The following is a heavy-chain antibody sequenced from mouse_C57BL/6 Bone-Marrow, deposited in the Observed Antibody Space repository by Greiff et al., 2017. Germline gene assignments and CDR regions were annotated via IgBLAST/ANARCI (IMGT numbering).Heavy chain of an antibody. CDR1: GFNIKDDY. D-gene: IGHD2-1*01. CDR2: IDPENGDT. CDR3: TTGVYYGNYVFYWYFDV. J-gene: IGHJ1*03. Sequence: VQLQQSGAELVRPGASVKLSCTASGFNIKDDYMHWVKQRPEQGLEWIGWIDPENGDTEYASKFQGKATITADTSSNTAYLQLSSLTSEDTAVYYCTTGVYYGNYVFYWYFDVWGTGTTVTVSS. V-gene: IGHV14-4*01.